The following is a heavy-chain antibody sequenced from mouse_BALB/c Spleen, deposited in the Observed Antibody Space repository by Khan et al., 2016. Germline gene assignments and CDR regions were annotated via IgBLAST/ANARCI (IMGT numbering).Heavy chain of an antibody. CDR3: ARGNYDYDENY. D-gene: IGHD2-4*01. CDR1: GFNIKDTY. Sequence: EVQLQESGAELVKPGASVKLSCTASGFNIKDTYMHWVKQRPEQGLEWIGRIDPANGNTKYDPKFQGKATITADTSSNTAYLQLSSLTSEATAVYYCARGNYDYDENYWGQGTTLTVSS. CDR2: IDPANGNT. J-gene: IGHJ2*01. V-gene: IGHV14-3*02.